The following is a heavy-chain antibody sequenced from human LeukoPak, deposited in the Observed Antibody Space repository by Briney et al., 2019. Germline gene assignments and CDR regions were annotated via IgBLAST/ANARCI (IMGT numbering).Heavy chain of an antibody. J-gene: IGHJ2*01. Sequence: GGSLRLSCAASGFTFSDYYMSWIRQAPGKGLEWVSYISSSSSYTNYADSVKGRFTISRDNAKNSLYLQMNSLGAEDTAVYYCARSRYCSSTSCPDWYFDLWGRGTLVTVSS. D-gene: IGHD2-2*01. CDR2: ISSSSSYT. V-gene: IGHV3-11*03. CDR3: ARSRYCSSTSCPDWYFDL. CDR1: GFTFSDYY.